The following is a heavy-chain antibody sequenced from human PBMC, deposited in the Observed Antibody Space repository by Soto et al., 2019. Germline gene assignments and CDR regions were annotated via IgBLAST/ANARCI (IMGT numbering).Heavy chain of an antibody. CDR2: IYYSGST. Sequence: QVQLQESGPGLVKPSETLSLMCTVSGGSISSSYWSWIRQPPGKGLEWIGYIYYSGSTNYNPSLKSRITISVDTSKNQFSLKLSSVTAADTAVYYCARERSDGYKHYFDYWGQGTLVTVSS. CDR1: GGSISSSY. D-gene: IGHD5-12*01. V-gene: IGHV4-59*01. J-gene: IGHJ4*02. CDR3: ARERSDGYKHYFDY.